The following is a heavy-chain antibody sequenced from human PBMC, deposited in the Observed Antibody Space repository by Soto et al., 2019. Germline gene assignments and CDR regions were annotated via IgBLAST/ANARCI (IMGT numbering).Heavy chain of an antibody. CDR3: ARDFSGKNDAFDI. CDR2: VYSGGST. D-gene: IGHD3-10*01. V-gene: IGHV3-66*01. CDR1: GFTVTTNY. J-gene: IGHJ3*02. Sequence: EVQLVESGGGLVQPGGSLRLSCAASGFTVTTNYMSWVRQPPGKXXXWVSVVYSGGSTYYADSVKGRFXVSRDNSXXXLXLXMXXLRAEDTAVYYCARDFSGKNDAFDIWGQGTVVTVSS.